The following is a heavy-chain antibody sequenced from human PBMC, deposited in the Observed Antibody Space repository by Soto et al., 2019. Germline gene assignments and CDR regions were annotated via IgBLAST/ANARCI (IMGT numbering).Heavy chain of an antibody. V-gene: IGHV4-59*01. Sequence: LSLTCTVSGGSISRYYWSWIRQPAGKGLEWLGYIYYSGSTNYKPSLKSRVTISVDTSKNQFSLKLSSVTAADTAVYYCARCSSSWTGGYYYYYGMDVWGQGTTVTVSS. CDR3: ARCSSSWTGGYYYYYGMDV. D-gene: IGHD6-13*01. J-gene: IGHJ6*02. CDR2: IYYSGST. CDR1: GGSISRYY.